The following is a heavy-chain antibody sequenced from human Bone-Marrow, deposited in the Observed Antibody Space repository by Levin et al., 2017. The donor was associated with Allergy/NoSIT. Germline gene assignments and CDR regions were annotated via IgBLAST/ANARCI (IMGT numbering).Heavy chain of an antibody. D-gene: IGHD4-17*01. CDR1: GGSVSSDTYY. CDR3: ARDDYADFTGWV. CDR2: ISSSGST. J-gene: IGHJ4*02. V-gene: IGHV4-61*01. Sequence: SETLSLTCTVSGGSVSSDTYYWSWIRQPPGKGLEWIGYISSSGSTYYNPSLMSRGTISVHTSKNQFSLKLTSVTPADTAVYYGARDDYADFTGWVWCQGSLVTVSS.